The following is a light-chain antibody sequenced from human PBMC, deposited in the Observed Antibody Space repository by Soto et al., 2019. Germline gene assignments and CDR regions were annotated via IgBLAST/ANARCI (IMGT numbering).Light chain of an antibody. J-gene: IGLJ1*01. CDR1: NNDVGGYEY. Sequence: QSALTQPASVSGSPGQSITMSCTGTNNDVGGYEYVSWYQQHPGRAPKLMIYDVTNRPSGVSGRFSGSKFGNTASLTISGLQAEDEADYYCSSYTSSSLYVFGTGTKLTGL. CDR3: SSYTSSSLYV. V-gene: IGLV2-14*01. CDR2: DVT.